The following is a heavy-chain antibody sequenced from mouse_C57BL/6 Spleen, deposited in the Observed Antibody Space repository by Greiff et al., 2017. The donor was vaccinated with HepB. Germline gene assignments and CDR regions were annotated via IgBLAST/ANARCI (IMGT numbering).Heavy chain of an antibody. CDR2: IDPSDSET. CDR3: AKEHGSSPGAY. Sequence: VQLQQPGAELVRPGSSVKLSCKASGYTFTSYWMHWVKQRPIQGLEWIGNIDPSDSETHYNQKFKDKATLAVDKSSSTAYMQLSSLTSEDSAVYCCAKEHGSSPGAYWGQGTLVTVSA. V-gene: IGHV1-52*01. J-gene: IGHJ3*01. D-gene: IGHD1-1*01. CDR1: GYTFTSYW.